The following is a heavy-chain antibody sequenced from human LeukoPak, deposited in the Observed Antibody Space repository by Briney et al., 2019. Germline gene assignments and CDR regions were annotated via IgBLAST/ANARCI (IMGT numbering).Heavy chain of an antibody. D-gene: IGHD2-15*01. CDR2: IISSSSYI. V-gene: IGHV3-21*06. CDR3: ARGWSADYFDY. Sequence: PWGSLRLSCAASGFTFSSYSINWVRQAPGKGLEWVSSIISSSSYIYYADSVKGRFTISRDNAKNSLYLQMNSLRAEDTAVYYCARGWSADYFDYWGQGILVTVSS. J-gene: IGHJ4*02. CDR1: GFTFSSYS.